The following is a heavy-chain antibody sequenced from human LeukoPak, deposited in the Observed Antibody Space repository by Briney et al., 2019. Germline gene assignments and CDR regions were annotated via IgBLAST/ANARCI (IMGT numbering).Heavy chain of an antibody. CDR3: AKETDQVSPGILDY. Sequence: GGSLRLSCAASGFTFSIYTMSWVRQAPGKGLEWVSAISGSGDSTYYADSVKGRFTISRDNSKNTLYLQMNSLRAEDTALYYCAKETDQVSPGILDYWGQGTLATVSS. CDR2: ISGSGDST. D-gene: IGHD1-26*01. J-gene: IGHJ4*02. CDR1: GFTFSIYT. V-gene: IGHV3-23*01.